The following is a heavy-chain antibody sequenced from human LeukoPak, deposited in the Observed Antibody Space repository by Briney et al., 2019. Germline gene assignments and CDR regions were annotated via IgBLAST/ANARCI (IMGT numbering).Heavy chain of an antibody. CDR2: IYHTGST. J-gene: IGHJ3*01. CDR1: GASLSSGDYY. CDR3: ARDGFGIT. V-gene: IGHV4-30-4*01. Sequence: SQTLSLTCTVSGASLSSGDYYWSWIRQPPGKGLECIAYIYHTGSTYYNPSLKSRITISIDTSKNQCSLKLSSVTAADTAGYYCARDGFGITWGQGTMVTVSS. D-gene: IGHD3-10*01.